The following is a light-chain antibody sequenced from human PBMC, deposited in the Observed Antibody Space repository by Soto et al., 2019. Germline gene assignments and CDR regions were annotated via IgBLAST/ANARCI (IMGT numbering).Light chain of an antibody. V-gene: IGLV2-8*01. Sequence: QSALTQPPSASGSRGQSVTISCTGTSVDINYVSWFQQQPGKAPKLIICEVTKRPSGVPDRFSGSKSGNTASLTVSGLQDDDEADYYCSSYAGRDIWVFGGGTKLTVL. J-gene: IGLJ3*02. CDR3: SSYAGRDIWV. CDR1: SVDINY. CDR2: EVT.